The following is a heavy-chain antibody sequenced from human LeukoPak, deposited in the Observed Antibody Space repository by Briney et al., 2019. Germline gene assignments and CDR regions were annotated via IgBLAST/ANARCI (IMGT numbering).Heavy chain of an antibody. V-gene: IGHV3-23*01. CDR2: LSGSGAST. Sequence: VRSLRLSCAASGFTLSRQAMSCVCQTPGGGLEWVSTLSGSGASTYYARSVKGRFTISRENSKNTLYLQMNSLGAEDTAVYYCATAHTSRVGYYFDYWGQGTLVTVSS. J-gene: IGHJ4*02. CDR3: ATAHTSRVGYYFDY. CDR1: GFTLSRQA. D-gene: IGHD3-10*01.